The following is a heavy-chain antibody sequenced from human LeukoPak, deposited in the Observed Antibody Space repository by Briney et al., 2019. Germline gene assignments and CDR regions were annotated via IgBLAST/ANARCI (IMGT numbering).Heavy chain of an antibody. V-gene: IGHV3-48*03. J-gene: IGHJ3*02. CDR2: ISSSGSTI. CDR3: ARDYYYDSSGYPDYAFDI. Sequence: PGGSLRLSCAASGFTFSSYEMNWVRQAPGKGLEWVSYISSSGSTIYYADSVKGRFTISRDNAKNSLYLQMNSLRAEDTAVYYCARDYYYDSSGYPDYAFDIWGQGTMVTVSS. CDR1: GFTFSSYE. D-gene: IGHD3-22*01.